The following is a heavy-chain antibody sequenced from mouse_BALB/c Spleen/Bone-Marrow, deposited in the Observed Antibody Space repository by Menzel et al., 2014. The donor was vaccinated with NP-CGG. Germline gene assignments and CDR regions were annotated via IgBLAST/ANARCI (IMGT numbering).Heavy chain of an antibody. CDR2: ISCYNGAT. J-gene: IGHJ1*01. V-gene: IGHV1S34*01. CDR3: ARGDTTATHWYFDV. CDR1: GYSFTGYY. Sequence: LVKTGASVKISCKASGYSFTGYYMHWVKQSHGKSLEWIGCISCYNGATSHNQKFKGKATFTVDTPSSTAYMQFNSLTSEDSAVYYCARGDTTATHWYFDVWGAGTTVTVSS. D-gene: IGHD1-2*01.